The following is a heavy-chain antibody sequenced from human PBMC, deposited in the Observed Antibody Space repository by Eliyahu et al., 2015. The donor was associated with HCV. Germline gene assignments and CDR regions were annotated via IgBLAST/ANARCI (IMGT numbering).Heavy chain of an antibody. J-gene: IGHJ6*02. V-gene: IGHV4-59*01. D-gene: IGHD2-15*01. CDR2: MYYSGST. CDR1: GGSISXDY. CDR3: ARGRGYCSGGSCYSPYYYGMDV. Sequence: QVQLQESGPGLVKPSETLSLTCTVSGGSISXDYWSWIRQPPGKGLEWIGYMYYSGSTNYNPSLKSRVSISVDTSNNQFSLKLSSVTAADTAVYYCARGRGYCSGGSCYSPYYYGMDVWGQGTTVTVSS.